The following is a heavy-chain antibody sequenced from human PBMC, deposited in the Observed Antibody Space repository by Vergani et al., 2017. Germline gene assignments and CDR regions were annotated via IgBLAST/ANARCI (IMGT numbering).Heavy chain of an antibody. CDR3: ARDGGRIAARPGIDY. CDR2: ISWNSGSI. Sequence: EVQLVESGGGLVQPGRSLRLSCAASGFTFDDYAMHWVRQAPGKGLEWVSGISWNSGSIGYADSVKGRFTISRDNAKNSLYLRMNSLRAEDTALYYCARDGGRIAARPGIDYWGQGTLVTVSS. J-gene: IGHJ4*02. D-gene: IGHD6-6*01. CDR1: GFTFDDYA. V-gene: IGHV3-9*01.